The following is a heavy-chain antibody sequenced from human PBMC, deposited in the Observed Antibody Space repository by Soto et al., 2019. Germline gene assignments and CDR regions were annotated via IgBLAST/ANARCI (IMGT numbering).Heavy chain of an antibody. D-gene: IGHD1-1*01. J-gene: IGHJ4*02. CDR2: IYWDDDK. CDR1: GFSLSTSGVG. Sequence: QITLKESGPTLVNPTQTLTLTCTFSGFSLSTSGVGVGWIRQPPGKALEWLALIYWDDDKRYSPSLKSRLTIPKDTSKNQLVLKMTNMDPVDTATYYCAHNNRDKRETVAKRPFFDYWGQGTLVTVSS. V-gene: IGHV2-5*02. CDR3: AHNNRDKRETVAKRPFFDY.